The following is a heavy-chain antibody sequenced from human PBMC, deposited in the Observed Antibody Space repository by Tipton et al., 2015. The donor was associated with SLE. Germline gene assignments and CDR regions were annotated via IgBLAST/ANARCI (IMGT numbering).Heavy chain of an antibody. Sequence: TLSLTCLVSVGTFNDYDWAWVRQPPGKGLEWIGYIYYSGSTNYNPSLKSRVTISVDTSKNQFSLKLSSVTAADTAVYYCARSAGYGSNWAHFDYWGQGTLVTVSS. CDR2: IYYSGST. V-gene: IGHV4-59*01. D-gene: IGHD6-13*01. CDR1: VGTFNDYD. J-gene: IGHJ4*02. CDR3: ARSAGYGSNWAHFDY.